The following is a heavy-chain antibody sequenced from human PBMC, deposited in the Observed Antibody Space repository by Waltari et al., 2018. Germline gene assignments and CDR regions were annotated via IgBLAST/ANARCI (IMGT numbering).Heavy chain of an antibody. D-gene: IGHD6-25*01. CDR2: IVYDGSKD. CDR1: GLALGGFG. V-gene: IGHV3-33*05. Sequence: QVQLLESGGGVVRPGRSLTLFCASSGLALGGFGMHWVRQAPGKGLECVAYIVYDGSKDYHADSVKGRFTISRDISKNTLYLKMNSLRVEDTAVYYCARDAALSRFDSWGQGTLVTVSS. CDR3: ARDAALSRFDS. J-gene: IGHJ4*02.